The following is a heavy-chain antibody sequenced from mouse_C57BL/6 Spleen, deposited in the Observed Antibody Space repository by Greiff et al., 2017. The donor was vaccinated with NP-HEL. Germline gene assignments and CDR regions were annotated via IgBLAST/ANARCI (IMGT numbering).Heavy chain of an antibody. CDR3: ARDEGVYDYDDYYAMDY. CDR2: ISDGGSYT. V-gene: IGHV5-4*01. Sequence: EVKLVESGGGLVKPGGSLKLSCAASGFTFCSYALSWVRQTPETRLEWVATISDGGSYTYYPDNVKGRFTISRDNAKNNLYLQMSHLKSEDTAMYYCARDEGVYDYDDYYAMDYWGQGTSVTVSS. J-gene: IGHJ4*01. D-gene: IGHD2-4*01. CDR1: GFTFCSYA.